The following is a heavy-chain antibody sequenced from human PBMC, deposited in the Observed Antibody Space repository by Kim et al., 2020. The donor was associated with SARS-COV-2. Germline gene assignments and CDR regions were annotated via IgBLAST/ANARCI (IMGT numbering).Heavy chain of an antibody. J-gene: IGHJ1*01. CDR1: GFTFNSYA. D-gene: IGHD6-19*01. CDR2: IRGSGDST. CDR3: GKVSSGSSGWFAYFQH. Sequence: GGSLRLSCAASGFTFNSYAMSWVRQAPGKGLEWVSGIRGSGDSTTYADSVKGRFTISRDNSKNTLYLQMDRLRADDTALYYCGKVSSGSSGWFAYFQHWGQGTLVTVSS. V-gene: IGHV3-23*01.